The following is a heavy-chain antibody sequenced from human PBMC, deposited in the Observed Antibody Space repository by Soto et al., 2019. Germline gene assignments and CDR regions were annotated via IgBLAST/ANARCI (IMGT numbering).Heavy chain of an antibody. CDR1: GVSISSGNW. CDR3: ARLVYDTRLNYMYFDF. D-gene: IGHD3-10*01. V-gene: IGHV4-4*02. J-gene: IGHJ4*02. CDR2: IFHDGTA. Sequence: SETLSLTCAVSGVSISSGNWWTWVRQSPQRGLEYIGEIFHDGTANYYPSFERRVAISVDTSKNQFSLKLTSVTAADTAIYFCARLVYDTRLNYMYFDFWGQGTLVIVSS.